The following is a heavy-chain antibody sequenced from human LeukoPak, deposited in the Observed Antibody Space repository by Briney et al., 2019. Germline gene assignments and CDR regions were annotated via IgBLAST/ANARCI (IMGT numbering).Heavy chain of an antibody. V-gene: IGHV3-23*01. CDR1: GFTFSSYA. CDR3: AKDIRYFQH. Sequence: GGSLRLSCAASGFTFSSYAMSWVRQAPGKGLEWVSAISGSGDNTYYADSVKGRFTISRDNSKNTLYLQMNSLRAEDTAGYYCAKDIRYFQHWGQGTLVTVSS. J-gene: IGHJ1*01. CDR2: ISGSGDNT. D-gene: IGHD2-2*02.